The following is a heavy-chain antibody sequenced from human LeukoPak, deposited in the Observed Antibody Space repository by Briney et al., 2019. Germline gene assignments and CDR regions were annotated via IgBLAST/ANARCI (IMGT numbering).Heavy chain of an antibody. CDR3: ARDCDRSGYYCY. D-gene: IGHD3-22*01. CDR2: ISGDNGNT. J-gene: IGHJ4*02. V-gene: IGHV1-18*01. CDR1: GYTFTSYG. Sequence: ASVKVSCKASGYTFTSYGLSWVRQAPGQGLEWMGWISGDNGNTYYAQKLQGRVTLTTDTSTSTAYMELRSLRSDDTAVYYCARDCDRSGYYCYWGQGTQVTVSS.